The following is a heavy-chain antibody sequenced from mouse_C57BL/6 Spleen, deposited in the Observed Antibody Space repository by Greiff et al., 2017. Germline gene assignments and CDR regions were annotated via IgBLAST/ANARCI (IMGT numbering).Heavy chain of an antibody. J-gene: IGHJ1*03. CDR2: IDPSDSET. Sequence: QVQLKQPGAELVRPGSSVKLSCKASGYTFTSYWMHWVKQRPIQGLEWIGNIDPSDSETHYNQKFKDKATLTVDKYSSTAYMQLSSLTSEDSAVYCCARDYGSSYGYFDVWGTGTTVTVSS. CDR1: GYTFTSYW. D-gene: IGHD1-1*01. CDR3: ARDYGSSYGYFDV. V-gene: IGHV1-52*01.